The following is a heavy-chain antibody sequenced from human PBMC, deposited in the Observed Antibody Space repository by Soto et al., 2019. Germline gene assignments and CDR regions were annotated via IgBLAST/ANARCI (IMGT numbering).Heavy chain of an antibody. CDR1: GYSFTSYW. Sequence: GESLKISCKGSGYSFTSYWISWVRQMPGKGLEWMGRIDPSDSYTNYSPSFQGHVTISADKSISTAYLQWSSLKASDTAMYYCAGTAMADYYYYGMDVWGQGTTVTVSS. D-gene: IGHD5-18*01. J-gene: IGHJ6*02. CDR3: AGTAMADYYYYGMDV. V-gene: IGHV5-10-1*01. CDR2: IDPSDSYT.